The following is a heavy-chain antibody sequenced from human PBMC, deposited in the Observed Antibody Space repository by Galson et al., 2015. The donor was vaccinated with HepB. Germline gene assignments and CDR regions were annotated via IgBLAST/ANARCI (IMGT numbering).Heavy chain of an antibody. Sequence: SLRLSCAASGFTFSSYWMHWVRQAPGKGLVWVSRINSDGSSTSYADSVKGRFTISRDNAKNTLYLQMNSLRAEDTAVYYCAALSVIAEAFDIWGQGTMVTVSS. CDR3: AALSVIAEAFDI. D-gene: IGHD6-13*01. CDR2: INSDGSST. V-gene: IGHV3-74*01. J-gene: IGHJ3*02. CDR1: GFTFSSYW.